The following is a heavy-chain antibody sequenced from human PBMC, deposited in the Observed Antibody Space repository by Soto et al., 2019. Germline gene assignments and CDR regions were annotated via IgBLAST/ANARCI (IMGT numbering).Heavy chain of an antibody. Sequence: GESLKISCAASGFTFSSYSMNWVRQAPGKGLEWVSSISSSSSYIYYADSVKGRFTISRDNAKNSLYLQMNSLRAEDTAVYYCARVVLWGKGDAFDIWGQGTMVTVSS. CDR1: GFTFSSYS. CDR2: ISSSSSYI. J-gene: IGHJ3*02. V-gene: IGHV3-21*01. D-gene: IGHD7-27*01. CDR3: ARVVLWGKGDAFDI.